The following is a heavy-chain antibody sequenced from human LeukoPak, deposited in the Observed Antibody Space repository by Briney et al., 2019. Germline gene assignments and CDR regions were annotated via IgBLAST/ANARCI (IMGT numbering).Heavy chain of an antibody. V-gene: IGHV3-23*01. Sequence: GGSLRLSCAASGFTFNSYAMTWVRQAPEKGLEWVSSISDSGVSTYYADSVKGRFTISRDNAKNSLDLQMTSLRAEDTAVYYCARGPRAYTSGWYYFDYWGRGTLVTVSS. CDR1: GFTFNSYA. J-gene: IGHJ4*02. CDR3: ARGPRAYTSGWYYFDY. D-gene: IGHD6-19*01. CDR2: ISDSGVST.